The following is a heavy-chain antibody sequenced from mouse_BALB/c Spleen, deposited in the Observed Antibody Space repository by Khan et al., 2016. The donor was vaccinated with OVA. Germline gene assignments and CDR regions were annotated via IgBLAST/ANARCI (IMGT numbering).Heavy chain of an antibody. Sequence: QIQLVQSGPELKKPGETVKISCKASGYTFTNYGMNWVKQAPGKGLKWMGWIYTYTGEPTYADDFKGRFAFSLESSASTAYLQINNLTNEDTATYFCARDSSSAMDYWGRGTSVTVSS. J-gene: IGHJ4*01. CDR2: IYTYTGEP. CDR1: GYTFTNYG. V-gene: IGHV9-3-1*01. CDR3: ARDSSSAMDY. D-gene: IGHD1-1*01.